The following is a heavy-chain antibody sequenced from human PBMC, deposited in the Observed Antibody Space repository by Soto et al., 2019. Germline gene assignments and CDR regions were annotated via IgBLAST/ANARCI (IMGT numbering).Heavy chain of an antibody. Sequence: GGSLRLSCAASGFTFSNAWMSWVRQAPGKGLEWVGRIKSKTDGGTTDYAAPVKGRFTISRDDSKNTLYLQMNSLKTEDTAVYYCTTDRYCSGGSCYDAFDIWGQGTMVTVSS. CDR1: GFTFSNAW. CDR3: TTDRYCSGGSCYDAFDI. CDR2: IKSKTDGGTT. V-gene: IGHV3-15*01. J-gene: IGHJ3*02. D-gene: IGHD2-15*01.